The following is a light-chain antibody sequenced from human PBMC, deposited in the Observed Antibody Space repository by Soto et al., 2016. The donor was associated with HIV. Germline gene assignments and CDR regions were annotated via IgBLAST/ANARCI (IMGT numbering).Light chain of an antibody. J-gene: IGLJ2*01. CDR2: QDS. CDR1: KLGDKY. CDR3: QVWDSTTIV. Sequence: SYELTQPPSVSVSPGQTASITCSGDKLGDKYVCWYQQKPGQSPSLVIYQDSERPSGIPERISGSNSGNTASLTISGTQPMDEADCYCQVWDSTTIVFGGGTKLTVL. V-gene: IGLV3-1*01.